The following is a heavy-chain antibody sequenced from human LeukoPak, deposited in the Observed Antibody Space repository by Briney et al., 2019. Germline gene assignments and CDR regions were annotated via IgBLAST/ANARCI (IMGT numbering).Heavy chain of an antibody. D-gene: IGHD2-15*01. CDR2: INPNSGGT. J-gene: IGHJ5*02. CDR1: GYTFTGYY. Sequence: ASVKVSCKASGYTFTGYYMHWVRQAPGQGLEWMGWINPNSGGTNYAQKFQGRVTMTRDTSISTAYMELSRLRSDDTAVYYCARAMVAAMSWFDPWGQGTLVTVSS. CDR3: ARAMVAAMSWFDP. V-gene: IGHV1-2*02.